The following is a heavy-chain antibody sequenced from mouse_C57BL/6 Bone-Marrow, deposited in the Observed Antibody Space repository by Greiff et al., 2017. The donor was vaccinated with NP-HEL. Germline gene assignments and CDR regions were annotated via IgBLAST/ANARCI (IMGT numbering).Heavy chain of an antibody. CDR1: GYTFTSYN. Sequence: QVQLQQSGAELVRPGASVKMSCKASGYTFTSYNMHWVKQTPRQGLEWIGAIYPGNGDTSYNQKFKGKATLTVDNSSSTAYMQLSSLTSEDSAVYCCARDHLYYYGRDFDVWGTGTTVTVSS. J-gene: IGHJ1*03. CDR2: IYPGNGDT. D-gene: IGHD1-1*01. V-gene: IGHV1-12*01. CDR3: ARDHLYYYGRDFDV.